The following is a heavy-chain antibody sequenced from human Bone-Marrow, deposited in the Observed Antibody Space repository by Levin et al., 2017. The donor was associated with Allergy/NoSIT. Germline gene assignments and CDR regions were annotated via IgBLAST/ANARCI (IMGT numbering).Heavy chain of an antibody. CDR3: ARDPLGGGSFDY. V-gene: IGHV3-74*01. CDR1: GFTFSVYW. Sequence: GGSLRLSCAASGFTFSVYWIHWLRQVPGNRPVWVARITGDGSAIVYADFVQGRFTVSRDNAKNTLYVQMNSLRAEDTAVYYCARDPLGGGSFDYWGQGTLVTVSS. D-gene: IGHD2-15*01. J-gene: IGHJ4*02. CDR2: ITGDGSAI.